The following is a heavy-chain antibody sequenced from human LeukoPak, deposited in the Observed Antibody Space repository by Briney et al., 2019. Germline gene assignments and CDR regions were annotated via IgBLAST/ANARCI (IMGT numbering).Heavy chain of an antibody. Sequence: GGSLRLSCAASGFTFSSYSMNWVRQAPGTGLEWVSAISGSGDSTSYADSVKGRFTISRDNSKNTLYLQMNSLRAEDTAVYFCAKLQTYWVYYMDVWGKGTTVTVSS. V-gene: IGHV3-23*01. CDR1: GFTFSSYS. J-gene: IGHJ6*03. CDR2: ISGSGDST. D-gene: IGHD2-8*02. CDR3: AKLQTYWVYYMDV.